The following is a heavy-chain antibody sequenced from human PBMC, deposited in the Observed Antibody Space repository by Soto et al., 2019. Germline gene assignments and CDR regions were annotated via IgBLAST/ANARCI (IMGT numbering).Heavy chain of an antibody. J-gene: IGHJ1*01. D-gene: IGHD2-15*01. CDR3: AMGCSCGSCYVEYFQP. CDR1: GYTFTSYA. Sequence: ASVKVSCKASGYTFTSYAMHWVRQAPGQRLEWMGWINAGNGNTKYSQKFQGRVTITRDTSASTAYMELSSLRSEDTAVYYCAMGCSCGSCYVEYFQPWGQGTLVTVSS. CDR2: INAGNGNT. V-gene: IGHV1-3*01.